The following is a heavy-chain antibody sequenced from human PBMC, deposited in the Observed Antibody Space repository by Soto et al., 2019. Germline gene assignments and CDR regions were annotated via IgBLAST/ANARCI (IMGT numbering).Heavy chain of an antibody. V-gene: IGHV4-34*01. Sequence: SETLSLTCAVYGGSFSGYYWSWIRQPPGKGLEWIGEINHSGSTNYNPSLKSRVTISVDTSKNQFSLKLSSVTAADTAVYYCARGQISNYDFWSGYRYYYGMDVCGQGTTVTVYS. CDR1: GGSFSGYY. CDR3: ARGQISNYDFWSGYRYYYGMDV. CDR2: INHSGST. D-gene: IGHD3-3*01. J-gene: IGHJ6*02.